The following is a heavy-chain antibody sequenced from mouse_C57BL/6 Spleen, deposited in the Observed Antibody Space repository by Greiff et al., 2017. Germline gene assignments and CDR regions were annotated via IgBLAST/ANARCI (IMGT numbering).Heavy chain of an antibody. CDR1: GFNIKDDY. Sequence: VQLQQSGAELVRPGASVKLSCTASGFNIKDDYMHWVKQRPEQGLDWIGWIDPENGDTEYASKFQGKATITADTSSNTAYLQLSSLTSEDTAVYYCTIYYDNSFDYWGQGTTLTVSS. CDR3: TIYYDNSFDY. V-gene: IGHV14-4*01. D-gene: IGHD2-4*01. J-gene: IGHJ2*01. CDR2: IDPENGDT.